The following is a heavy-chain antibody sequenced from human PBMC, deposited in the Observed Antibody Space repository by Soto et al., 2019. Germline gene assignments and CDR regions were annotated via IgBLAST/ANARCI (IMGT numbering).Heavy chain of an antibody. V-gene: IGHV3-30*18. Sequence: GGSLRLSCAASGFTFSSYGMHWVRQAPGKGLEWVAVISYDGSNKYYADSVKGRFTISRDNSKNTLYLQMNSLRAEDTAVYYCAKDGYLGPNSFDYWGQGTLVTVSS. J-gene: IGHJ4*02. CDR2: ISYDGSNK. CDR1: GFTFSSYG. CDR3: AKDGYLGPNSFDY. D-gene: IGHD1-1*01.